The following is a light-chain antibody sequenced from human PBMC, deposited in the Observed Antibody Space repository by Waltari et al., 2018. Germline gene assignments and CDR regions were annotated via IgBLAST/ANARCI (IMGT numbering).Light chain of an antibody. Sequence: SYELTQPSSVSVSPGQTARITCSGDVLTKNYVLWFRQKPGQAPVLVIYKDRERPSGIPERFSGASSGTTVTLTITGAQVDDEADYYCYATADKIHGIFGGGTKLTVL. CDR3: YATADKIHGI. V-gene: IGLV3-27*01. CDR1: VLTKNY. CDR2: KDR. J-gene: IGLJ2*01.